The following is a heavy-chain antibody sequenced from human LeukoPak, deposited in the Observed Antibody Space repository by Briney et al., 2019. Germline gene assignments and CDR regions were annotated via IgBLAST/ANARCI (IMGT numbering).Heavy chain of an antibody. V-gene: IGHV3-7*04. J-gene: IGHJ4*02. CDR2: IKQDGSEK. CDR1: GFTFSSYS. CDR3: ARGRTWIQLTSIQG. D-gene: IGHD5-18*01. Sequence: GGSLRLSCAASGFTFSSYSMNWVRQAPGKGLEWVANIKQDGSEKYYVDSVKGRFTISRDNAKNSLYLQMNSLRAEDTAVYYCARGRTWIQLTSIQGGGQGTLVTVSS.